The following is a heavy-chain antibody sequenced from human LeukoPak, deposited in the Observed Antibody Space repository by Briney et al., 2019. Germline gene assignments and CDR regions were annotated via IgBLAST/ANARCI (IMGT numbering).Heavy chain of an antibody. CDR2: ISSSSSYI. D-gene: IGHD3-3*01. CDR1: GFTFSSYS. J-gene: IGHJ4*02. CDR3: ARDRGHLHDFWNDYSRPYFDF. V-gene: IGHV3-21*06. Sequence: PGGSLRLSCAASGFTFSSYSMNWVRQAPGKGLEWVSSISSSSSYIYYADSVKGRFTISRDNAKNSLYLQMNSLTAEDTAVYYCARDRGHLHDFWNDYSRPYFDFWGQGTLVTVSS.